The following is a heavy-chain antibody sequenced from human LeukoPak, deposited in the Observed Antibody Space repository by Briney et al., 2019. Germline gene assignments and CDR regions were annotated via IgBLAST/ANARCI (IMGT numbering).Heavy chain of an antibody. CDR3: AREEQWLANDY. Sequence: MASETLSLTCAVYGGSFSGYYWSWIRQPPGKGLEWIGEINHSGSTNYNPSLKSRVTISVDTSKNQFSLKLSSVTAADTAVYYCAREEQWLANDYWGQGTLLTVSS. CDR2: INHSGST. V-gene: IGHV4-34*01. J-gene: IGHJ4*02. D-gene: IGHD6-19*01. CDR1: GGSFSGYY.